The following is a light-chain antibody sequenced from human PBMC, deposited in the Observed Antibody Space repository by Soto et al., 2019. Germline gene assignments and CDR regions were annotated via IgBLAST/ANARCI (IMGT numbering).Light chain of an antibody. CDR3: LQVYSFPRT. V-gene: IGKV1-12*01. Sequence: DIQMTQSPSSVSAPVGERITITCRARQDSGGRFAWFQQKPGKAPQYLLQAASILQSGVPSRFSGSGSGTEFILTINNLQPEDFASYFCLQVYSFPRTFGLGTKVDIK. CDR1: QDSGGR. CDR2: AAS. J-gene: IGKJ1*01.